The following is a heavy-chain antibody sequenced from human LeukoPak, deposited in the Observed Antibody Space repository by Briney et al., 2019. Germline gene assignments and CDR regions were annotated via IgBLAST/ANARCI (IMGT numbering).Heavy chain of an antibody. D-gene: IGHD6-6*01. J-gene: IGHJ4*02. CDR1: GGSFSGYY. CDR2: INHSGST. V-gene: IGHV4-34*01. CDR3: ARGPSDIAARPVYYFDY. Sequence: KTSETLSLTCAVYGGSFSGYYWSWIRQPPGKGLEWMGEINHSGSTYYNPSLKSRVTISVDTSKNQFSLKLSSVTAADTAVYYCARGPSDIAARPVYYFDYWGQGTLVTVSS.